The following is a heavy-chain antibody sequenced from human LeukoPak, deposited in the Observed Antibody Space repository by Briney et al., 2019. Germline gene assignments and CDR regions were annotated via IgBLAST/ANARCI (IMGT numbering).Heavy chain of an antibody. Sequence: VSGPTLVKPTQTLTLTCTFSGFSLSTSGVGVGWIRQPPGKALEWLALIYWDDDERYSPSLKSRLAITKDTSKNQVVLIMTNMDPVDTATYYCARRASGYSTSWYDYWGQGTLVTVSS. CDR1: GFSLSTSGVG. V-gene: IGHV2-5*02. D-gene: IGHD6-13*01. CDR2: IYWDDDE. CDR3: ARRASGYSTSWYDY. J-gene: IGHJ4*02.